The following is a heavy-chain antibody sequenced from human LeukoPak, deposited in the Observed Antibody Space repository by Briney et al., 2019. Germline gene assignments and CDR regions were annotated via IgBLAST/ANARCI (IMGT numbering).Heavy chain of an antibody. V-gene: IGHV3-21*01. CDR3: ARDVTEYQLLALENWFDP. D-gene: IGHD2-2*01. CDR1: GFTFSSYS. J-gene: IGHJ5*02. CDR2: ISSSSSYI. Sequence: GGSLRLSCAASGFTFSSYSMNWVRQAPGKGLEWVSSISSSSSYIYYADSVKGRFTISRDNAKNSLYLQMNSLRAEDTAVYYCARDVTEYQLLALENWFDPWGQGTLVTVSS.